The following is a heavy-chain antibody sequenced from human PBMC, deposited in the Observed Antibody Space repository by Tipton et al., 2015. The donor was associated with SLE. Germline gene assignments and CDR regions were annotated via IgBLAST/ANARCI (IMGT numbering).Heavy chain of an antibody. D-gene: IGHD6-13*01. CDR3: AKGTAAGGSDY. Sequence: QLVQSGAEVKKPGESLTISCKASGYNFPNYWIGWVRQMPGKGLEWMGISHPGDSDTRYSLSFQGQVTISADKSITTAFLQWSRLKASDSAMYYCAKGTAAGGSDYWGQGTLVTVPS. V-gene: IGHV5-51*03. J-gene: IGHJ4*02. CDR1: GYNFPNYW. CDR2: SHPGDSDT.